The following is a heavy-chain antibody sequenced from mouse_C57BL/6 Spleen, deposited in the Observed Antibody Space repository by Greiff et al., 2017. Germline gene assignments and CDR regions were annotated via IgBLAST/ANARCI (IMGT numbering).Heavy chain of an antibody. J-gene: IGHJ2*01. CDR2: IYPSDSET. CDR3: ARSDYYGRSG. Sequence: QVQLQQPGAELVRPGSSVKLSCKASGYTFTSYWMDWVKQRPGQGLEWIGNIYPSDSETHYNQKFKDKATLTVDKSSSTAYMQLSSLTSEDSAVYFCARSDYYGRSGWGQGTTLTVSS. V-gene: IGHV1-61*01. CDR1: GYTFTSYW. D-gene: IGHD1-1*01.